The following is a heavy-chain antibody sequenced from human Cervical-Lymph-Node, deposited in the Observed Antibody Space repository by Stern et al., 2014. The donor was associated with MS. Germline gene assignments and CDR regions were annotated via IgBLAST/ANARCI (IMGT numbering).Heavy chain of an antibody. CDR3: AKAGYEYSSSSKLDY. Sequence: QVQLVESGGGVVQPGRSLRLTCAASGFSFSTYGMHWVRQAPGKGLERVSMISYHGSHKYYADSVKGRFTISRDNSKNTLYLQLNSLRPEDTAVYYCAKAGYEYSSSSKLDYWGQGALVTVSS. CDR1: GFSFSTYG. V-gene: IGHV3-30*18. D-gene: IGHD6-6*01. CDR2: ISYHGSHK. J-gene: IGHJ4*02.